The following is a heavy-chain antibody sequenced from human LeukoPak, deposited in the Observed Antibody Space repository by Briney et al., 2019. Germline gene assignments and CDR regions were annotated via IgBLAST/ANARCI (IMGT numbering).Heavy chain of an antibody. D-gene: IGHD3-22*01. CDR3: ARGAAYYYDSSGYYPTTGFDY. Sequence: SETLSLTCAVSGASISSSNWWSWVRQPPGKGLEWIGAIYHSGSTNYNPSLKSRVTISVDTSKNQVSLKLGSVTAADTGVCYFARGAAYYYDSSGYYPTTGFDYWGQGTLVTVSS. CDR2: IYHSGST. V-gene: IGHV4-4*02. J-gene: IGHJ4*02. CDR1: GASISSSNW.